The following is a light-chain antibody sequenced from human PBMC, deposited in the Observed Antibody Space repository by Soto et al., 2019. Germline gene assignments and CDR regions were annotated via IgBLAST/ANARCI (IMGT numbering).Light chain of an antibody. CDR1: TSNIGANT. CDR3: SAWDDSLNGQL. V-gene: IGLV1-44*01. J-gene: IGLJ3*02. Sequence: QSVLTQPPSASGTPGQRVPIACSGDTSNIGANTVNWYQQVPGAAPKLLLFHNDRRPSGWVTERFSGSKSGTSASLDISGLRSEDEADYYCSAWDDSLNGQLFGGGTKLTVL. CDR2: HND.